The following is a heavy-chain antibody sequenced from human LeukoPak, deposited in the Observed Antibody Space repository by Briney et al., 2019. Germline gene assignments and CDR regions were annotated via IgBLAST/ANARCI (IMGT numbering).Heavy chain of an antibody. Sequence: GGSLRLSCAASGFTFSSYWMSWVRQAPGKGLEWVANIKQDGSEKYYVDSVKGRFTISRDNAKNSLYLQMNSLRAEDTAVYYCARPGIEVAGTFYFDYWGQGTLVTVSS. CDR2: IKQDGSEK. CDR3: ARPGIEVAGTFYFDY. D-gene: IGHD6-19*01. J-gene: IGHJ4*02. CDR1: GFTFSSYW. V-gene: IGHV3-7*01.